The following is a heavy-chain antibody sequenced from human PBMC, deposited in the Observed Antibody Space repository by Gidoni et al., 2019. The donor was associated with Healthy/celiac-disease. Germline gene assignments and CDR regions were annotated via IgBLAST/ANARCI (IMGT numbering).Heavy chain of an antibody. J-gene: IGHJ5*02. D-gene: IGHD4-17*01. CDR1: GGSFSGYY. CDR3: ARGVGDYGGNSAWFDP. CDR2: INHSGRT. V-gene: IGHV4-34*01. Sequence: QVQLQQWGAGLLKPSETLSLTCAVYGGSFSGYYWRWIRQPPGKGLEWIGEINHSGRTNYNPSLKSRVTISVDTSKNQFSLKLSSVTAADTAVYYCARGVGDYGGNSAWFDPWGQGTLVTVSS.